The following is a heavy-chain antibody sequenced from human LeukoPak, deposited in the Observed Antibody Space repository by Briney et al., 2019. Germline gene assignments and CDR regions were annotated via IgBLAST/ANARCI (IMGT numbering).Heavy chain of an antibody. CDR3: ARESHRYGYGFDY. CDR1: GGSISSYY. J-gene: IGHJ4*02. V-gene: IGHV4-59*12. Sequence: SETLSLTCTVSGGSISSYYWSWIRQPPGKGLEWIGYIYYSGSTNYNPSLKSRVTISVDTPKNQFSLKLSSVTAADTAVYYCARESHRYGYGFDYWGQGTLVTVSS. D-gene: IGHD5-18*01. CDR2: IYYSGST.